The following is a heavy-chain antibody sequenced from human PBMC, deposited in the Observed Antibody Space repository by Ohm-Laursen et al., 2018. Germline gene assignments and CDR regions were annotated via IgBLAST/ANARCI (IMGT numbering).Heavy chain of an antibody. J-gene: IGHJ5*02. CDR2: ISASGGST. D-gene: IGHD3-10*01. V-gene: IGHV3-23*01. CDR3: AKNLRPSGSDYNWFDT. Sequence: GSLRLSCAASGFTLNNYVMYWVRQAPGKGLEWVSAISASGGSTYYADSVMGRFAISRDTSENTLYLQMDSLRAEDTAVYYCAKNLRPSGSDYNWFDTWGQGTLVTVSS. CDR1: GFTLNNYV.